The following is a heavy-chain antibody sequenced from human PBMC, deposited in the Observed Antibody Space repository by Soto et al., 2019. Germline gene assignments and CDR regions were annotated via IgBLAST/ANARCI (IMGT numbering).Heavy chain of an antibody. CDR2: IIPIFGTA. CDR1: GGTFSSYA. D-gene: IGHD5-18*01. J-gene: IGHJ4*02. Sequence: SVKVSCKASGGTFSSYAISWVRQAPGQGLEWMGGIIPIFGTANYAQKFQGRVTITADESTSTAYMELSSLRSEDTAVYYCAREGVDTAMFDYWGQGTLVTVSS. CDR3: AREGVDTAMFDY. V-gene: IGHV1-69*13.